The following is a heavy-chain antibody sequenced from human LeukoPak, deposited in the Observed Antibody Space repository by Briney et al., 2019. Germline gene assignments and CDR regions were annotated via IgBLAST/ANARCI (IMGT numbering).Heavy chain of an antibody. Sequence: SETLSLTCAVSGYSISSGYYWGWVRPPPGKGLEWIGSIYHSGSTYYNPSLKSRVTISVDTSKNQFSLKLSSVTAADTAVYYCEREEYSSSLFYFDYWGQGTLVTVSS. CDR1: GYSISSGYY. CDR2: IYHSGST. J-gene: IGHJ4*02. CDR3: EREEYSSSLFYFDY. D-gene: IGHD6-6*01. V-gene: IGHV4-38-2*02.